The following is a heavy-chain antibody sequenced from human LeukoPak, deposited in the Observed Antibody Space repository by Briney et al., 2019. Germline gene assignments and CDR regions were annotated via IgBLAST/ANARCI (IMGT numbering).Heavy chain of an antibody. J-gene: IGHJ5*02. CDR3: ARGSHVTIFGDRYFDP. CDR2: INPNSGGT. D-gene: IGHD3-3*01. V-gene: IGHV1-2*02. CDR1: GYTFTAYY. Sequence: ASVKVSCKASGYTFTAYYIHWVRQAPGQGLEWMGWINPNSGGTNYAQKFQGRVTMTRGTSISTAYMELSRLRSDDPAVYYCARGSHVTIFGDRYFDPWGQGTLVTVSS.